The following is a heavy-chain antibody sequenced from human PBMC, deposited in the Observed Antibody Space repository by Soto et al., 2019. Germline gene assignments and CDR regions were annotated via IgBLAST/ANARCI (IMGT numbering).Heavy chain of an antibody. D-gene: IGHD1-20*01. CDR2: ISSSGSTI. J-gene: IGHJ3*02. Sequence: GGSLRLSCAASGFTFSHYYMSWIRQAPGKGLERVSYISSSGSTIYYADSVRGRFTISRDNARNSLYLHMNSLRAEDTAVYYCARADLLYNWNDLGGLSDAFDIWGQGTMVTVSS. CDR3: ARADLLYNWNDLGGLSDAFDI. V-gene: IGHV3-11*01. CDR1: GFTFSHYY.